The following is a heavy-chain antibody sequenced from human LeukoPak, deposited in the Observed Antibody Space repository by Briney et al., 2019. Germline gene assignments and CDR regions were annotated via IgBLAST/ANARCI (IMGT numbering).Heavy chain of an antibody. Sequence: PSETLSLTCTVSGDSIGSYYWSWVRQSAGEGLEWIGRIYSSGTTDYNPSLKSRVTMSVDTSKNQFCLKLNSVPAADTAVYYCARDPYYDILTGYLIRGAFDIWGLGTVVTVSS. D-gene: IGHD3-9*01. V-gene: IGHV4-4*07. CDR3: ARDPYYDILTGYLIRGAFDI. J-gene: IGHJ3*02. CDR1: GDSIGSYY. CDR2: IYSSGTT.